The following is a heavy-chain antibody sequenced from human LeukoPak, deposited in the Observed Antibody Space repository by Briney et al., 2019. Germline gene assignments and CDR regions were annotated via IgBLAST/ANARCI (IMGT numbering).Heavy chain of an antibody. CDR2: IYHSGST. D-gene: IGHD2-2*01. V-gene: IGHV4-38-2*01. CDR3: ARQDGYCSSTSCWLFAFDI. CDR1: AYSISSGYY. Sequence: SETLTLTCAVSAYSISSGYYWGWIRQPPGKGLEWIGSIYHSGSTYYNPSLKSQVTMSVDTSKNQFSLKLSSVTAADTAVYYCARQDGYCSSTSCWLFAFDIWGQGTMVSVSS. J-gene: IGHJ3*02.